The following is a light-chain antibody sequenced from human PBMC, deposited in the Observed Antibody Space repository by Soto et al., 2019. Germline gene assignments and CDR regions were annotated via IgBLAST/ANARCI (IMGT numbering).Light chain of an antibody. Sequence: DIQMTQSPSTLSASVGDKVTITCRASQDIGTWLAWYQQKPGKAPKILIYKASTLESGVPLRFSGSGSGTDFTLTISSLQPDDFATYYCQRYTSFSRTFGQGTKVEIK. CDR3: QRYTSFSRT. V-gene: IGKV1-5*03. CDR2: KAS. J-gene: IGKJ1*01. CDR1: QDIGTW.